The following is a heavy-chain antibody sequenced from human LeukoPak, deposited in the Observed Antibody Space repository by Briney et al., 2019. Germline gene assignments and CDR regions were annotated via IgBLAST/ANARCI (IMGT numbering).Heavy chain of an antibody. J-gene: IGHJ4*02. Sequence: SETLSLTCTVSGGSISSSSYYWGWIRQPPGRGLEWIGSIYYSGSTYYNPSLKNRVTISVDTSKNQFSLKLSSVTAADTAVYYCARVKVPAASGFDYWGQGTLVTVSS. CDR2: IYYSGST. D-gene: IGHD2-2*01. CDR1: GGSISSSSYY. V-gene: IGHV4-39*07. CDR3: ARVKVPAASGFDY.